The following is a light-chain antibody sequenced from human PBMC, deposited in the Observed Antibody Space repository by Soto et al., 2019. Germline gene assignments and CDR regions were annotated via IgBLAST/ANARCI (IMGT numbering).Light chain of an antibody. CDR2: RAA. J-gene: IGKJ1*01. CDR1: QSISNW. Sequence: DIQMTQSPSTLSASVGDRVTITCRASQSISNWLAWFQQKPGKAPKLLIYRAATLESGVPSRFSGSGSGTKFTLTISSLQPDDFATYYCQQYNSYSWTFGQGTKVEIK. V-gene: IGKV1-5*03. CDR3: QQYNSYSWT.